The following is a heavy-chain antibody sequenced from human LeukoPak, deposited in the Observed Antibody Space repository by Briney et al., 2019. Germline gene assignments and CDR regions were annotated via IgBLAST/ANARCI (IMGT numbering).Heavy chain of an antibody. V-gene: IGHV4-38-2*02. CDR1: GYSISSGYY. CDR3: ARVGGKYSSGRGPFDY. Sequence: SETLSLTCTVSGYSISSGYYWGWIRQPPGKGLEWIGSIYHSGRTFYNPSLKSRVTISVDTSKNQFSLKRSSVTAADTAVYYCARVGGKYSSGRGPFDYWGQGTLVTVSS. D-gene: IGHD6-19*01. CDR2: IYHSGRT. J-gene: IGHJ4*02.